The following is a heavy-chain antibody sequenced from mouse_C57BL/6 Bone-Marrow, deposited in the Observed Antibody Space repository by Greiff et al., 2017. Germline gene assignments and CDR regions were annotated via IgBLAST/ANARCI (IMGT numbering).Heavy chain of an antibody. CDR1: GYTFTSYG. Sequence: QVQLQQSGAELVRPGASVKLSCKASGYTFTSYGISWVKQRTGQGLEWIGEIYPRSGNTYYNEKFKGKATLTADKSSSTAYMELRSLTSEDSAVYFCASRARWYFDVWGRGTAVTVTA. CDR2: IYPRSGNT. V-gene: IGHV1-81*01. CDR3: ASRARWYFDV. J-gene: IGHJ1*03.